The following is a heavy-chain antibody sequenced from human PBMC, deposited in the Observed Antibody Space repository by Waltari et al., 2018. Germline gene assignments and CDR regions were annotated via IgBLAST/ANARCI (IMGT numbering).Heavy chain of an antibody. CDR3: ARELYGDYGYYFDY. V-gene: IGHV3-53*01. CDR1: GFTVSSNY. Sequence: GSLRLSCAASGFTVSSNYMSWVRQAPGKGLEWVSVIYSGGSTYYADSVKGRFTISRDNSKNTLYLQMNSLRAEDTAVYYCARELYGDYGYYFDYWGQGTLVTVSS. J-gene: IGHJ4*02. D-gene: IGHD4-17*01. CDR2: IYSGGST.